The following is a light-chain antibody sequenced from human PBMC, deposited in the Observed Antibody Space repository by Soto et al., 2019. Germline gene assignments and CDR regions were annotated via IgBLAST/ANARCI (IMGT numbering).Light chain of an antibody. J-gene: IGKJ2*01. Sequence: ENVLTQSPGTLSLSPVERATLSCRASLSVTSYLAWYQKKPGQPPRLLIYGAYSRPTGIPDRFTGSGSGTDFTLTISRLQPEDFAVYYRQQYSTSPRTFGQGTKVDIK. CDR2: GAY. CDR1: LSVTSY. CDR3: QQYSTSPRT. V-gene: IGKV3-20*01.